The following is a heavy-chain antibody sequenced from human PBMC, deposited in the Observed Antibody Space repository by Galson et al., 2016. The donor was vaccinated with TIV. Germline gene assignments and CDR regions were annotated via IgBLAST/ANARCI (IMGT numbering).Heavy chain of an antibody. CDR2: FDPEVSKT. J-gene: IGHJ4*02. Sequence: SVKVSCKVSGNSLNELVIHWVRQAPGKGLEWMGGFDPEVSKTVYAQMLQGRVTMAADTSRNTAYMELGSLRFEDTAVYYCATVAWFPGLSLDNWGQGTLVTDSS. CDR3: ATVAWFPGLSLDN. V-gene: IGHV1-24*01. CDR1: GNSLNELV. D-gene: IGHD2/OR15-2a*01.